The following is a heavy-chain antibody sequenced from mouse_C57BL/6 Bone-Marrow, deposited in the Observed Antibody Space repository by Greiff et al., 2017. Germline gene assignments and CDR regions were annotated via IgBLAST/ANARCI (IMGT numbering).Heavy chain of an antibody. CDR3: ARSYTVVATFDY. V-gene: IGHV14-3*01. D-gene: IGHD1-1*01. Sequence: VQLQQSVAELVRPGASVQLSCTASGFNIKNTYMHWVKQRPEQGLEWIGRIAPANGYTKSAPKFPGKATITADTSSNTAYLQLSSLTSEDTAIYYCARSYTVVATFDYWGQGTTLTVSS. CDR2: IAPANGYT. CDR1: GFNIKNTY. J-gene: IGHJ2*01.